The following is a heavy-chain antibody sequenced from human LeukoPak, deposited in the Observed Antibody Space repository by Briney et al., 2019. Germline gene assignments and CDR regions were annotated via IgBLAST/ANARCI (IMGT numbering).Heavy chain of an antibody. J-gene: IGHJ4*02. CDR1: GGSINSYY. D-gene: IGHD3-10*01. Sequence: SETLSLTCTVSGGSINSYYWGWIRQPPGKGLEWIAYIYYSGSTNYNPSLKSRVTISVDTSKNQFFLNLRSVTAADTAVYYCARRAYHYDSASYSFDYWGQGALVTVSS. CDR3: ARRAYHYDSASYSFDY. CDR2: IYYSGST. V-gene: IGHV4-59*08.